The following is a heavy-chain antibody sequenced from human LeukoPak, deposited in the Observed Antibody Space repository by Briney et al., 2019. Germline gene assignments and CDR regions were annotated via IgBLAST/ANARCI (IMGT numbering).Heavy chain of an antibody. Sequence: SETLSLTCTVSGGSISNYYWNWIRQPPGKGLEWIGYMFYTGSGNYNPSLKSRVTISVDTSKSQVSLKLTSVTAADTAVYYCATNLPGYSYGYWVAWGQGALVTVSS. D-gene: IGHD5-18*01. CDR1: GGSISNYY. CDR2: MFYTGSG. V-gene: IGHV4-59*01. CDR3: ATNLPGYSYGYWVA. J-gene: IGHJ5*02.